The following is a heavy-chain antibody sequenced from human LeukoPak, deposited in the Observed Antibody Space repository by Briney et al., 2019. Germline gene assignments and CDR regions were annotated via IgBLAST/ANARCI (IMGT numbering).Heavy chain of an antibody. CDR1: GFTFDDYG. CDR2: INWNGGST. Sequence: GGSLRLSCAASGFTFDDYGMSWVRQAPGKGLEWVSGINWNGGSTGYADSLKGRLTISRDNAKNSLYLQMNSLRAEDTALYYCARGYGSGEDGDYWGQGTLVTVSS. V-gene: IGHV3-20*04. CDR3: ARGYGSGEDGDY. J-gene: IGHJ4*02. D-gene: IGHD3-10*01.